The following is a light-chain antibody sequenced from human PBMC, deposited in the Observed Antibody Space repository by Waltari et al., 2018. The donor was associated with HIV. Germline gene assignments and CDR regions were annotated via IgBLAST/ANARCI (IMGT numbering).Light chain of an antibody. CDR3: QQYYSLPPT. CDR2: GAS. Sequence: EIVMTQSPATLSVSPGERATLSCRASQSVSSNLAWYQQKPGQAPRLLIYGASTRATGIPARFSGSGSGTEFTLTISGLQEDDVAIYYCQQYYSLPPTFGGGTRVERK. J-gene: IGKJ4*01. CDR1: QSVSSN. V-gene: IGKV3-15*01.